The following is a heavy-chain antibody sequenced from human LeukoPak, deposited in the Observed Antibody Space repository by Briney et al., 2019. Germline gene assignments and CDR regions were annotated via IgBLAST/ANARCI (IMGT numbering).Heavy chain of an antibody. J-gene: IGHJ5*02. Sequence: PGGSLRLSCAASGFTFSSYAMSWVRQAPGKGLEWVSYISSSSSTIYYADSVKGRFTISRDNAKNSLYLQMNSLRDEDTAVYYCARVTYYDFWSGFNWFDPWGQGTLVTVSS. V-gene: IGHV3-48*02. CDR3: ARVTYYDFWSGFNWFDP. CDR2: ISSSSSTI. D-gene: IGHD3-3*01. CDR1: GFTFSSYA.